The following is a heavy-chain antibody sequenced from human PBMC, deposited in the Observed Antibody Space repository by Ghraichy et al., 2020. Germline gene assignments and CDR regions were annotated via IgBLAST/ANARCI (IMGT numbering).Heavy chain of an antibody. D-gene: IGHD2-2*01. CDR1: GHTFNTYY. J-gene: IGHJ6*03. CDR2: IDPSTGGT. Sequence: ASVKVSCKASGHTFNTYYVHWVRQAPGQGLEWMGVIDPSTGGTAYAQRFQGRVSLTRDTSTSTIFLEVSSLRSEDTAMYYYAGSNTSYYMDVWGKGTAVTVSS. V-gene: IGHV1-46*03. CDR3: AGSNTSYYMDV.